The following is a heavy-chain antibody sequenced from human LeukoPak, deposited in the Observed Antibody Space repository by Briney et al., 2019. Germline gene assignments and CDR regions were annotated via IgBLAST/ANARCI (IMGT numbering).Heavy chain of an antibody. CDR2: IIPILGIA. J-gene: IGHJ4*02. Sequence: SVKVSCKASGYTFTGYYIHWVRQAPGQGLEWMGRIIPILGIANYAQKFQGRVTITADKSTSTAYMELSSLRSEDTAVYYCARDAAYYYDSSGNFDYWGQGTLVTVSS. CDR1: GYTFTGYY. CDR3: ARDAAYYYDSSGNFDY. D-gene: IGHD3-22*01. V-gene: IGHV1-69*04.